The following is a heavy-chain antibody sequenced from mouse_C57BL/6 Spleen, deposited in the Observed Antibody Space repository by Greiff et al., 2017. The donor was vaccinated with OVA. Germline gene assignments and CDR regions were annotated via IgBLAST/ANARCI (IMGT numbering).Heavy chain of an antibody. CDR3: AREWDEGAWFAY. CDR2: INPNNGGT. J-gene: IGHJ3*01. V-gene: IGHV1-18*01. Sequence: EVQLQQSGPELVKPGASVKIPCKASGYTFTDYNMDWVKQSHGKSLEWIGDINPNNGGTIYNQKFKGKATLTVDKSSSTAYMELRSLTSEDTAVYYCAREWDEGAWFAYWGQGTLVTVSA. CDR1: GYTFTDYN. D-gene: IGHD4-1*01.